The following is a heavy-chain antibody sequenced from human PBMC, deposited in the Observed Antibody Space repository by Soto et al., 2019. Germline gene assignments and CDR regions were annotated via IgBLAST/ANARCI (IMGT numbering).Heavy chain of an antibody. Sequence: SETLSLTCAVYGGSFSGYYWSWIRQPPGKGLEWIGEINHSGSTNYNPSLKSRVTISVDTSKNQFSLKLSSVTAADTAVYYCASRGWSIAARPFDYWGQGTLVTVSS. D-gene: IGHD6-6*01. V-gene: IGHV4-34*01. CDR3: ASRGWSIAARPFDY. CDR1: GGSFSGYY. CDR2: INHSGST. J-gene: IGHJ4*02.